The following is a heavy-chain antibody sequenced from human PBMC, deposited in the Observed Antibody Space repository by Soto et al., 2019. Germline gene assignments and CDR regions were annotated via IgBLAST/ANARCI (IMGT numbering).Heavy chain of an antibody. Sequence: TSETLSLTCAVYGGSFSGYYWSWIRQPPGKGLEWIGEINHSGSTNYNPSLKSRVTISVDTSKNQFSLKLSSVTAADTAVYYCATETITGTTWGWFDPWGQGTLVTVSS. D-gene: IGHD1-7*01. CDR1: GGSFSGYY. J-gene: IGHJ5*02. V-gene: IGHV4-34*01. CDR3: ATETITGTTWGWFDP. CDR2: INHSGST.